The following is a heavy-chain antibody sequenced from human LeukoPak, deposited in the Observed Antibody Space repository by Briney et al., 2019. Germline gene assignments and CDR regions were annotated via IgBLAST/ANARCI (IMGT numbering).Heavy chain of an antibody. Sequence: PSETLSLTCAVYGGSFSSYYWSWIRQPPGRGLEWIGDIDHGGITNCNPSLKSRVTISVDTSKNQFSLKLSSVTAADTAVYYRARHLVLITVIVVAPNWFDPWGQGTLVTVSS. CDR3: ARHLVLITVIVVAPNWFDP. CDR2: IDHGGIT. D-gene: IGHD3-22*01. CDR1: GGSFSSYY. J-gene: IGHJ5*02. V-gene: IGHV4-34*01.